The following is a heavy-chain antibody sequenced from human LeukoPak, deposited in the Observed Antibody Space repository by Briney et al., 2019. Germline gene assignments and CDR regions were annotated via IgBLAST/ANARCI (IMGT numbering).Heavy chain of an antibody. D-gene: IGHD6-19*01. CDR1: GGTFSSYA. Sequence: ASVKVSCKASGGTFSSYAISWVRQAPGQGLEWMGGIIPIFGTANYAQKFQGRVTITADESTSTAYMELSSLRSEDTAVYYCARDTVYSSGWQDYWGQGTLVTVSS. CDR3: ARDTVYSSGWQDY. CDR2: IIPIFGTA. J-gene: IGHJ4*02. V-gene: IGHV1-69*13.